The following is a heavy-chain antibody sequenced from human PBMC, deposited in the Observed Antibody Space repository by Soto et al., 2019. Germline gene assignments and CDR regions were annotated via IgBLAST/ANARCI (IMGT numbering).Heavy chain of an antibody. CDR1: GYTFINHG. CDR3: ARDFHPPDS. V-gene: IGHV1-18*04. J-gene: IGHJ5*01. CDR2: ISGHYGKT. Sequence: ASVKVSSKASGYTFINHGISWVRQAPGQGLEWVGWISGHYGKTKYARSLQGRVTMTTDTSTSPAYMELRSPTSDDTAVYSRARDFHPPDS.